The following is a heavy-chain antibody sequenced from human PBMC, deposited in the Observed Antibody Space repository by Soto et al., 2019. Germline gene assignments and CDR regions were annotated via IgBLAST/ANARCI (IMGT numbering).Heavy chain of an antibody. D-gene: IGHD3-22*01. CDR3: VRGRRSSGRHDAFDI. CDR1: GGSMSSGDYY. CDR2: INYSGST. Sequence: PSETLSLTCTVSGGSMSSGDYYWSWIRQRPGKDLEWIGYINYSGSTFYNPSLKSRVTISIDTSKNQFSLNLSSMTAADTAVYYCVRGRRSSGRHDAFDIWGQGKMVTVS. J-gene: IGHJ3*02. V-gene: IGHV4-31*03.